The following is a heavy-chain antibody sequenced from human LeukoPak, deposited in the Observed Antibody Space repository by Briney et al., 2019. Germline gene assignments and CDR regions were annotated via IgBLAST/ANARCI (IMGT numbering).Heavy chain of an antibody. D-gene: IGHD3-10*01. CDR3: ARERDGGSGGYYGY. V-gene: IGHV3-23*01. Sequence: PGGSLRLSCAASGFTFNRYTMAWVRQAPGKGLEWVSDISGSGGSTYHADSVKGRFTISRDNSKNTLYLQMNSLRAEDTAVYFCARERDGGSGGYYGYWGQGTLVTVSS. CDR2: ISGSGGST. J-gene: IGHJ4*02. CDR1: GFTFNRYT.